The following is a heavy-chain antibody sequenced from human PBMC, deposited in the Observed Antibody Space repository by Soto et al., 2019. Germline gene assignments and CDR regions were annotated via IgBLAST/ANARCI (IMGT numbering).Heavy chain of an antibody. J-gene: IGHJ5*02. D-gene: IGHD6-6*01. V-gene: IGHV3-30-3*01. CDR3: ARDSYSSSSGFDP. CDR1: GFTFSSYA. Sequence: QVQLVESGGGVVQPGRSLRLSCAASGFTFSSYAMHWVRQAPGKGLEWVAVISYDGSNKYYADSVKGRFTISRDNSKNTLYLQMNSLRAEDTAVYYCARDSYSSSSGFDPWGQGTLVTVSS. CDR2: ISYDGSNK.